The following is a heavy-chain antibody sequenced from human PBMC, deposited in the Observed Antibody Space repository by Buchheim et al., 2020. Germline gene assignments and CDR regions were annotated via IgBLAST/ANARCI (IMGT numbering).Heavy chain of an antibody. CDR1: GYTFTSYH. J-gene: IGHJ4*02. CDR3: ARDRGGSWSSDY. V-gene: IGHV1-46*03. D-gene: IGHD2-15*01. CDR2: IHPSDGFA. Sequence: QVHLVQSGAEVKKPGASVKFSCKASGYTFTSYHMHWVRQAPGQGLEWMGIIHPSDGFARYAQTFQGRVTMTRDTSTTTVYMELSSLRFEDTAVYYCARDRGGSWSSDYWGQGTL.